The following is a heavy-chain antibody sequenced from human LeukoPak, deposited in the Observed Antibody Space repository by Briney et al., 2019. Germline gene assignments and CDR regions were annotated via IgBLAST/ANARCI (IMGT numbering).Heavy chain of an antibody. V-gene: IGHV4-39*01. CDR2: IYYSGST. D-gene: IGHD6-13*01. CDR1: GGSISSSSYY. Sequence: SETLSLTCTVSGGSISSSSYYWGWIRQPPGKGLEWIGSIYYSGSTYYNPSLKSRVTISVDTSKNQFSLKLSSVTAADTAVYYCKGGRAAAGRRDAFDIWGQGTMVTVSS. CDR3: KGGRAAAGRRDAFDI. J-gene: IGHJ3*02.